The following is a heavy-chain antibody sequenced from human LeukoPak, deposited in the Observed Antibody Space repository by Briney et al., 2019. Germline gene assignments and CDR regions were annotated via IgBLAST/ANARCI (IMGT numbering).Heavy chain of an antibody. CDR1: GGTFSSYA. J-gene: IGHJ6*03. D-gene: IGHD2-2*01. CDR2: IIPIFGTA. V-gene: IGHV1-69*05. CDR3: ARGGVVVPAALNPNYYYYYYMDV. Sequence: ASVKVSCRASGGTFSSYAISWVRQAPGQGLEWMGRIIPIFGTANYAQKFQGRVTITTDESTSTAYMELSSLRSEDTAVYYCARGGVVVPAALNPNYYYYYYMDVWGKGTTVAVSS.